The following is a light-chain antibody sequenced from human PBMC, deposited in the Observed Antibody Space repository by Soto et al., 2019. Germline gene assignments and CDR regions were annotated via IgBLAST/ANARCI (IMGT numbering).Light chain of an antibody. CDR3: AAWDDSLNALV. Sequence: QSVLTQPPSASGTPGQRVTISCSGSSSNIGRKPVNWYQQHPGTAPKLLIYTNSLRPSGVPDRFSGSKSGTSASLAITGLQSEDEANYYCAAWDDSLNALVFGGGTKVTVL. CDR2: TNS. V-gene: IGLV1-44*01. J-gene: IGLJ2*01. CDR1: SSNIGRKP.